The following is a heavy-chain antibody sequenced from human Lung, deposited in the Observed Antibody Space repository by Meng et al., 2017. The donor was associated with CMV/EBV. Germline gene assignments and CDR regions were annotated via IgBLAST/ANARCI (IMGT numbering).Heavy chain of an antibody. J-gene: IGHJ6*02. V-gene: IGHV1-46*01. D-gene: IGHD6-6*01. Sequence: ASVKVSCKASGYTLTSHYMHWVRQAPGQGLEWMGIINPSGGSTSYAQKFQGRVTMTRDTSTSTVYMELSSLRSEDTAVYYCARFVGSSSNRDFFYYYGMDVWGQGTTVTVSS. CDR1: GYTLTSHY. CDR2: INPSGGST. CDR3: ARFVGSSSNRDFFYYYGMDV.